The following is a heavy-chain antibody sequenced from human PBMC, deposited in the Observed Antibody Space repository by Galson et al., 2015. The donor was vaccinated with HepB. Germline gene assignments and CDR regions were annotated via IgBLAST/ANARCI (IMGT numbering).Heavy chain of an antibody. J-gene: IGHJ6*02. D-gene: IGHD6-19*01. Sequence: SLRLSCAASGFTFSSSALSWVRRAPGKGLEWVSAVSDRGGITYYADSVKGRFTISRDNSKNTLYLQMNSLRPEDTAVYYCATKTQRSGGWYMDVWGRGTTVTVSS. CDR1: GFTFSSSA. CDR3: ATKTQRSGGWYMDV. CDR2: VSDRGGIT. V-gene: IGHV3-23*01.